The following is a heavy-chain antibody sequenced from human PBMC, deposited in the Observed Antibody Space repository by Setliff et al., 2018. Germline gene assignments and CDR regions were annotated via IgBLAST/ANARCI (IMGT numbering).Heavy chain of an antibody. D-gene: IGHD6-6*01. CDR2: IRQDGSDK. CDR1: GFTFSDHY. CDR3: ATYKRSSSFEY. J-gene: IGHJ4*02. V-gene: IGHV3-7*03. Sequence: GGSLRLSCAASGFTFSDHYMTWVRQAPGKGLEWVANIRQDGSDKYYGGSVRGRFTISRDNAKNSLYLQMNSPRAEDTAVYYCATYKRSSSFEYWGQGSLVTVSS.